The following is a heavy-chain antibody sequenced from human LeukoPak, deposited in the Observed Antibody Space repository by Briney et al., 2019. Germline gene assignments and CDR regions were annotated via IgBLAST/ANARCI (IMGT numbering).Heavy chain of an antibody. CDR2: IWYDGSNE. D-gene: IGHD3-22*01. CDR1: GFTFSNYG. J-gene: IGHJ3*02. Sequence: GRSLRLSCAASGFTFSNYGMHWVRQAPGKGLEWVAVIWYDGSNEYYADSVKGRFTISRDNSKNTLNLQMNSLRVEDTAVYYCARETNDYDSSSYPLDAFDIWGQGTMVTVSS. V-gene: IGHV3-33*01. CDR3: ARETNDYDSSSYPLDAFDI.